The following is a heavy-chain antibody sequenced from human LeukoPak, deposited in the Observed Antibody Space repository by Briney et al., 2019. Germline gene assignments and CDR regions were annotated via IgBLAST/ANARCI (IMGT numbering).Heavy chain of an antibody. Sequence: GGSLRLSCVVSGFTFSDYYTSWIRQAPGKGLEWVSYISSSGSTIYYADSVKGRFTISRDNAKNSLYLQMNSLRAEDTALYYCAKDMGIAAAEVPHLGYDCWGQGTLVTVSS. CDR2: ISSSGSTI. CDR3: AKDMGIAAAEVPHLGYDC. J-gene: IGHJ4*02. D-gene: IGHD6-13*01. V-gene: IGHV3-11*01. CDR1: GFTFSDYY.